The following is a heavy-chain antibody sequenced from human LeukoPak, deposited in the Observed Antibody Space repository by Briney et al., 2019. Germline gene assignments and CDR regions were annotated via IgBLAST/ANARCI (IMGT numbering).Heavy chain of an antibody. V-gene: IGHV3-7*03. CDR1: GFTFSRYW. J-gene: IGHJ4*02. CDR3: ARPYDSSGYYLN. CDR2: IKEDGSEK. D-gene: IGHD3-22*01. Sequence: PGGSLRLSCAASGFTFSRYWMSWVRQAPGKGLEWVANIKEDGSEKYYVDSVKGRFTISRDNAKNSLYLQMNSLRAEDTAVYYCARPYDSSGYYLNWGQGTLVTVSP.